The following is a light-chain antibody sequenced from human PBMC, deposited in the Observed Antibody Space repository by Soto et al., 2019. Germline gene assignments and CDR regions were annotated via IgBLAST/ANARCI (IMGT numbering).Light chain of an antibody. Sequence: EIVLTQSPGTLSLSPGGRATLSCRASLSVSRNLAWYQQKPGQAPRLLIFDASTRATGIPARFSGSGSGTEFTLTITSLQSEDFAVYYCQQYNAWPRTFGQGTKVEIK. CDR1: LSVSRN. CDR3: QQYNAWPRT. CDR2: DAS. V-gene: IGKV3-15*01. J-gene: IGKJ1*01.